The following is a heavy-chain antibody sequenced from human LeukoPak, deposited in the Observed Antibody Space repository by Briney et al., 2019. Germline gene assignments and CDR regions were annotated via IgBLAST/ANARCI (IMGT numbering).Heavy chain of an antibody. J-gene: IGHJ5*02. Sequence: KPSETLSLTCTVSGGPINNYFWNWLRQPPGKGLEWIGYMYYSGSSSYSPSLKSRVTISIDTSKNQFSLKLSSVTTADTAVYYCARSSIPTQNWFDPWGQGTLVTVSS. D-gene: IGHD2-2*01. CDR2: MYYSGSS. CDR3: ARSSIPTQNWFDP. V-gene: IGHV4-59*01. CDR1: GGPINNYF.